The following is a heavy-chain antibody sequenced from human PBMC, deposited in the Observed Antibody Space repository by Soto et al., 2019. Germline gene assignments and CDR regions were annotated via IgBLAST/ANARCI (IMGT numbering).Heavy chain of an antibody. CDR2: IRNKANNHAT. V-gene: IGHV3-73*01. CDR3: TRVSVTPFDY. Sequence: LRLSCVASGFDFSGSAIHWVRQASGKGLEWVARIRNKANNHATTYTASVEGRFILSRDDSKNTAYLEMNSLKTEDTALYFCTRVSVTPFDYWGQGTLVTVSS. D-gene: IGHD4-17*01. J-gene: IGHJ4*02. CDR1: GFDFSGSA.